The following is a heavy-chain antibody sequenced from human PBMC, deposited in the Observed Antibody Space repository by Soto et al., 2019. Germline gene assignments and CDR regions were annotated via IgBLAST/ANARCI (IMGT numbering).Heavy chain of an antibody. Sequence: PGGSLRLSCAASGFTISDKGMNWVRQAPGKGLEWVSAISGSGGSTYYADSVKGRFTISRDNSKNTLYLQMNSLRAEDTAVYYCAKDAYCSGGSCYHDAFDIWGQGTMVTVSS. J-gene: IGHJ3*02. CDR1: GFTISDKG. CDR2: ISGSGGST. CDR3: AKDAYCSGGSCYHDAFDI. V-gene: IGHV3-23*01. D-gene: IGHD2-15*01.